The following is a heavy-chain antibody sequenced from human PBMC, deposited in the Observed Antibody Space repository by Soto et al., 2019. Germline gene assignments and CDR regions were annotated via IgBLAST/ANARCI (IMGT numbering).Heavy chain of an antibody. V-gene: IGHV3-21*06. Sequence: GGSLRLSCVASGFTCTSYSMNWVRQAPGKGLEWVSSISSTTNYIYYGDSMKGRFTISRDNAKNSLYLEMNSLRAEDTAVYYCARESEDLTSNFDYWGQGTLVTVSS. CDR1: GFTCTSYS. J-gene: IGHJ4*02. CDR3: ARESEDLTSNFDY. CDR2: ISSTTNYI.